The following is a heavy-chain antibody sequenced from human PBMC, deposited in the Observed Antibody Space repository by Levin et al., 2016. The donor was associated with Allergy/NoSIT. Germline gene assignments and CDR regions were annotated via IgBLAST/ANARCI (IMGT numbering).Heavy chain of an antibody. Sequence: VRQMPGKGLEWVSYISSSSSAIYYADSVKGRFTISRDNAKNSLYLQMNSLRAEDTAMYYCATSPKLRYFDSGKYWGQGTLVTVSS. V-gene: IGHV3-48*01. J-gene: IGHJ4*02. CDR3: ATSPKLRYFDSGKY. CDR2: ISSSSSAI. D-gene: IGHD3-9*01.